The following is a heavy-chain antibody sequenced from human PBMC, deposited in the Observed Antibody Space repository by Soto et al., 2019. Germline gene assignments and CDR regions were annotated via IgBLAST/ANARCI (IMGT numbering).Heavy chain of an antibody. Sequence: SQTLSLTCAISGDSVSSNSAAWNWIRQSPSRGLEWLGRTYYRSKWYNDYAVSVKSRITINPDTSKNQFPLQLNSVTPEDTAVYYCARGDQIRSIAVAVRGMDVWGQGTMVTVSS. J-gene: IGHJ6*02. V-gene: IGHV6-1*01. D-gene: IGHD6-19*01. CDR2: TYYRSKWYN. CDR1: GDSVSSNSAA. CDR3: ARGDQIRSIAVAVRGMDV.